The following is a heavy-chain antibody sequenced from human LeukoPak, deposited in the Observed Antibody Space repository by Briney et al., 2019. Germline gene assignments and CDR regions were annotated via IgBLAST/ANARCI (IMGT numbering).Heavy chain of an antibody. V-gene: IGHV1-69*11. CDR1: GGSLTNFV. CDR3: ARERSSRLLYSWFDP. J-gene: IGHJ5*02. Sequence: GASAKVSCTASGGSLTNFVVSWVRQAPGQGLEWRGKITPIIATANYAQKFQDRATITADESTHAVFLEINSLTSEDTAVYYCARERSSRLLYSWFDPWGQGTLVTVSS. D-gene: IGHD3-16*01. CDR2: ITPIIATA.